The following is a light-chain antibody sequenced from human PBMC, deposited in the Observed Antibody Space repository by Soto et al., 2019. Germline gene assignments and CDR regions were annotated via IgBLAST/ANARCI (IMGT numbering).Light chain of an antibody. Sequence: QLVLTQPPSASGTPGQRVTISCSGSSSNIGSNYVYWYQQLPGTAPQLLIYSNNQRPSGVPDRFSGSKSGTSASLAISGLRSEDEADYDCAAWDDSLSGLWVFGGGTKLTVL. CDR2: SNN. J-gene: IGLJ3*02. CDR3: AAWDDSLSGLWV. CDR1: SSNIGSNY. V-gene: IGLV1-47*02.